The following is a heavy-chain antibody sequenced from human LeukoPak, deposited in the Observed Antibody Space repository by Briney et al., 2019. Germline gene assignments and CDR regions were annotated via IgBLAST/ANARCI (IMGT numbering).Heavy chain of an antibody. CDR1: GFVFNVYA. D-gene: IGHD3-22*01. J-gene: IGHJ4*02. CDR2: VSFDGSNN. CDR3: ARDPEESDDYDSSGYYFDY. V-gene: IGHV3-30-3*01. Sequence: GESLRLSCAASGFVFNVYAMHWVRQAPGKGLEWVAVVSFDGSNNYYADFVRGRLTISRDNSKNTLYLQMNSLRVDDTAVYFCARDPEESDDYDSSGYYFDYWGQGTLVTVSS.